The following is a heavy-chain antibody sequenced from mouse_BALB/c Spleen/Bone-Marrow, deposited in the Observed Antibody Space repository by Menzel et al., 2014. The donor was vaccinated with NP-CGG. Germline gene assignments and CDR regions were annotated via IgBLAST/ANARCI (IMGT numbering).Heavy chain of an antibody. J-gene: IGHJ3*01. CDR2: ISNGGGST. Sequence: EVQGVESGGGLVQPGGSLKLSCATSGFTFSDYYMYWVRQTPEKRLEWVAYISNGGGSTYYPDTVKGRFAISRDSAKNTLYLQMSRLKSEDTAMYYCVRHNYDETWFAYWGQGTLVTVSA. CDR1: GFTFSDYY. V-gene: IGHV5-12*02. CDR3: VRHNYDETWFAY. D-gene: IGHD2-4*01.